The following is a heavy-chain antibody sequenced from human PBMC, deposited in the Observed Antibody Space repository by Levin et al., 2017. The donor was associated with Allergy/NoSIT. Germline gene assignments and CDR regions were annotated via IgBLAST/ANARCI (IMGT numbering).Heavy chain of an antibody. Sequence: GGSLRLSCKASGYAFTNYYLHWVRQAPGQGLEWMGIINPSGDNTMYAQKFQGRVTMTSDTSTSTVYMELSSLRPEDTAVYYCAREAPTFEFWGQGTLVTVSS. D-gene: IGHD3-10*01. J-gene: IGHJ1*01. CDR2: INPSGDNT. CDR1: GYAFTNYY. CDR3: AREAPTFEF. V-gene: IGHV1-46*01.